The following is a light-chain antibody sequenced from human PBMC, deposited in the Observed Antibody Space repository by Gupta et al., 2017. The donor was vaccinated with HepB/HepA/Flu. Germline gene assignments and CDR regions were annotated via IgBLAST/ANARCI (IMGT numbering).Light chain of an antibody. Sequence: QSVLTQPPSVSGAPGQRVTISCPGSSSNIGARYEVHWYQQLPGTAPKLLIYGNNNRPSGVPDRFSGSKSGTSASLAITGLQAEDEADYYCQSYDNSLSGHYVFGTGTKVTVL. CDR3: QSYDNSLSGHYV. J-gene: IGLJ1*01. V-gene: IGLV1-40*01. CDR2: GNN. CDR1: SSNIGARYE.